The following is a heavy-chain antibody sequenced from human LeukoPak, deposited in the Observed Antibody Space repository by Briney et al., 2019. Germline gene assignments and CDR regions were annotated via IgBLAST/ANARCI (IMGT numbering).Heavy chain of an antibody. J-gene: IGHJ4*02. CDR2: VWHDGSNK. Sequence: PGRSVRLSCTAPGFTFSSYAIHWIRQAPGKGLEWVALVWHDGSNKYYADSVKGRFTISRDNSKNTVYLQMNSLRAEDTAVYYCARGLFGSGSCPDYWGQGTLVTVSS. V-gene: IGHV3-33*01. CDR3: ARGLFGSGSCPDY. D-gene: IGHD3-10*01. CDR1: GFTFSSYA.